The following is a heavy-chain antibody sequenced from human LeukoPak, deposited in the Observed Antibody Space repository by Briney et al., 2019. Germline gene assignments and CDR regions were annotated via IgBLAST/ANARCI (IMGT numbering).Heavy chain of an antibody. CDR1: GFTFSSYS. CDR3: ARAEPSYSGSWYGFDY. V-gene: IGHV3-21*06. Sequence: NPGGSLRLSCAASGFTFSSYSMNWVRPAPGKGLEWVSSISSSSTYIYYADSVKGRFTISRDNAKNSLYLQMNSLRAEDTAVYYCARAEPSYSGSWYGFDYWGQGTLVTVSS. J-gene: IGHJ4*02. D-gene: IGHD6-13*01. CDR2: ISSSSTYI.